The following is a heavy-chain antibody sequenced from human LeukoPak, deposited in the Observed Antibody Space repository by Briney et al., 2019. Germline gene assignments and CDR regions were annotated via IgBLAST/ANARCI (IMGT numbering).Heavy chain of an antibody. CDR1: GFTFSSYA. Sequence: GGSLRLSCAASGFTFSSYAMSWVRQAPGKGLEWVSAISGSGGSTYYADSVKGRFTISRDNSKNTLYLQMNSLRAEDTAVYYCASSRIHYYDSSGYYYVPYYFDYWGQGTLVTVSS. J-gene: IGHJ4*02. V-gene: IGHV3-23*01. D-gene: IGHD3-22*01. CDR2: ISGSGGST. CDR3: ASSRIHYYDSSGYYYVPYYFDY.